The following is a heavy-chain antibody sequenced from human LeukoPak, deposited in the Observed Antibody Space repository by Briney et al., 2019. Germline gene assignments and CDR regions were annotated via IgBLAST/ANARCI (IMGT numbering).Heavy chain of an antibody. D-gene: IGHD2-15*01. CDR2: ISSSRSYI. Sequence: PGGSLRLSCAASGFTFITYSMNWVRQAPGKGLEWVSCISSSRSYIYYADSVKGRFTISRDNAKNSLYLQMNSLRAEDTAVYYCAVEGYCSGGSCYTNWFDPWGLGTLVTVSS. V-gene: IGHV3-21*01. J-gene: IGHJ5*02. CDR1: GFTFITYS. CDR3: AVEGYCSGGSCYTNWFDP.